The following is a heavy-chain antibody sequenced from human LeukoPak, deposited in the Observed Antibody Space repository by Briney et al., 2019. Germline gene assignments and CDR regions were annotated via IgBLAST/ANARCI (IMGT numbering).Heavy chain of an antibody. CDR2: IIPIVGIP. CDR3: AGVEYCSSNSCQEYYFHY. V-gene: IGHV1-69*04. CDR1: GGTFSSFA. Sequence: ASVTVSCKASGGTFSSFAINWVRQSPGQGLEWMGRIIPIVGIPNYAQKFQGRVTITADKSTSTGYMELSSLRSEDTVVYYCAGVEYCSSNSCQEYYFHYWGQGTLVTVSS. D-gene: IGHD2-2*01. J-gene: IGHJ4*02.